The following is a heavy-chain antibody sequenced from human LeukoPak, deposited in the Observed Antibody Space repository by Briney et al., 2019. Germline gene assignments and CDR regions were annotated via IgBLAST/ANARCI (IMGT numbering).Heavy chain of an antibody. CDR2: IYYSGST. CDR1: GASINSDY. J-gene: IGHJ6*03. CDR3: ARALGGWGFNMDV. Sequence: PSETLSLTCSVSGASINSDYWSWIRQPPGKGLEWIAYIYYSGSTNHKPSFKSRVTTSVDTSKNQFSLKLSSVTAADTAVYYCARALGGWGFNMDVWGKGTTVTVSS. D-gene: IGHD6-19*01. V-gene: IGHV4-59*01.